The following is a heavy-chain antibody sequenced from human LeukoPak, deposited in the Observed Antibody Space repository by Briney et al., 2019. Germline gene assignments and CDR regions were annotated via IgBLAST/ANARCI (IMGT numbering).Heavy chain of an antibody. Sequence: SETLSLTCTVSGGSISSYSWSWIRQPPGKGLEWIGYIYYSGSTNYNPSLKSRVTISVDMPKNQFSLKLSSVTAADTAVYYCARVTGGSGSYYSPLHYYFDYWGQGTLVTVSS. D-gene: IGHD3-10*01. V-gene: IGHV4-59*08. J-gene: IGHJ4*02. CDR2: IYYSGST. CDR3: ARVTGGSGSYYSPLHYYFDY. CDR1: GGSISSYS.